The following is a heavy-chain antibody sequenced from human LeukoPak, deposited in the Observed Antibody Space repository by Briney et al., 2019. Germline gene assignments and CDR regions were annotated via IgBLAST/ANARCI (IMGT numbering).Heavy chain of an antibody. J-gene: IGHJ6*03. CDR3: ARVDYYYYYMDV. V-gene: IGHV1-2*02. Sequence: VASVKVSCKASGYTFTGYYMHWVRQAPGQGLEWMGWINPNSGGKNYAQKFQGRVTMTRDTSISTAYMELSRLRSDDTAVYYCARVDYYYYYMDVWGKGTTVTVSS. CDR2: INPNSGGK. CDR1: GYTFTGYY.